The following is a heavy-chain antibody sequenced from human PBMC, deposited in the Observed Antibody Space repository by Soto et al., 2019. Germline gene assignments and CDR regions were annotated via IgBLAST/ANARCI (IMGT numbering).Heavy chain of an antibody. Sequence: QVQLVQSGAEVKKPGSSVKVSCKASGGTFSSYTISWVRQAPGQGLEWMGRIIPILGIANYAQKFQGRVTITADKSTSTAYMELSSLRSEDTAVYYCARVWYYYDSSGYFGDEYFDYWGQGTLVTVSS. V-gene: IGHV1-69*02. CDR3: ARVWYYYDSSGYFGDEYFDY. D-gene: IGHD3-22*01. J-gene: IGHJ4*02. CDR2: IIPILGIA. CDR1: GGTFSSYT.